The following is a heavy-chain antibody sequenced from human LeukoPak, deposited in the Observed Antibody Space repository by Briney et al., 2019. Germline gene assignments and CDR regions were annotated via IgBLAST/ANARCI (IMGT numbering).Heavy chain of an antibody. CDR1: GFTFSSYA. V-gene: IGHV3-30*04. Sequence: GGSLRLSCAASGFTFSSYAMHWVGQAPGKGLEGVAVISYDGSNKYYADSVKGRFTISRDNSKNTLYLQMNSLRAEDTAVYYCASAPVLRYFDWLFAPFDYWGQGTLVTVSS. CDR3: ASAPVLRYFDWLFAPFDY. D-gene: IGHD3-9*01. CDR2: ISYDGSNK. J-gene: IGHJ4*02.